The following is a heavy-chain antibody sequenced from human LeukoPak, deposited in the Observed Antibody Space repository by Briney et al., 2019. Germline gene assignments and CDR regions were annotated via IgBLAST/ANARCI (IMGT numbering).Heavy chain of an antibody. CDR1: GYTFASYY. Sequence: ASVKVSCNASGYTFASYYMHWVRQAPGQGLEWMGIINPSGGSTSYAQKFQGRVTMTRDMSTSTVYMELSSLRSEDTAVYYCARAHSEWPIEWGFDYWGQGTLVTVSS. CDR3: ARAHSEWPIEWGFDY. D-gene: IGHD3-3*01. CDR2: INPSGGST. V-gene: IGHV1-46*01. J-gene: IGHJ4*02.